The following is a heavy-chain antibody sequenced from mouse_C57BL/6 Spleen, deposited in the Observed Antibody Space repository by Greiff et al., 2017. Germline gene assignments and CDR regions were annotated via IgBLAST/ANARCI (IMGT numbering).Heavy chain of an antibody. CDR3: ERYDYYGTRSNHFFDY. J-gene: IGHJ2*01. V-gene: IGHV1-69*01. CDR2: IDPSDSYT. CDR1: GYTFTSYW. Sequence: QVQLQQPGAELVMPGASVKLSCKASGYTFTSYWMHWVKQRPGQGLEWIGEIDPSDSYTNYNQKFTGKSTLTVDKSSSTAYMQHSSLTSEDSAVYYCERYDYYGTRSNHFFDYWGQGTTLTVSS. D-gene: IGHD1-1*01.